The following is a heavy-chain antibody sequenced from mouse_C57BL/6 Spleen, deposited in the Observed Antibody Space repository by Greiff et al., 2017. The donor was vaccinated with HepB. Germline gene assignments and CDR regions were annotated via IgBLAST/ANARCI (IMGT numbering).Heavy chain of an antibody. D-gene: IGHD2-4*01. V-gene: IGHV1-82*01. CDR3: ARGDYDYDVGNYYAMDY. CDR2: IYPGDGDT. Sequence: QVQLQQSGPELVKPGASVKISCKASGYAFSSSWMNWVKQRPGKGLEWIGRIYPGDGDTNYNGKFKGKATLTADKSSSTAYMQLSSLTSEDSAVSFCARGDYDYDVGNYYAMDYWGQGTSVTVSS. J-gene: IGHJ4*01. CDR1: GYAFSSSW.